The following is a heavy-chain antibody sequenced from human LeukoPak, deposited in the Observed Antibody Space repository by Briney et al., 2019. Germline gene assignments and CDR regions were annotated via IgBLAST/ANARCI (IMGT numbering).Heavy chain of an antibody. Sequence: GGSLRLSCAASGFTFSTYGMHWVRQAPGKGLEWVTFIRYDGSNKYYADSVKGRFTISRDNSKNTLYLQMNSLRAEDTAVYYCAEDRQDYYDSSGSDYWGQGTLVTVSS. V-gene: IGHV3-30*02. CDR1: GFTFSTYG. CDR3: AEDRQDYYDSSGSDY. D-gene: IGHD3-22*01. J-gene: IGHJ4*02. CDR2: IRYDGSNK.